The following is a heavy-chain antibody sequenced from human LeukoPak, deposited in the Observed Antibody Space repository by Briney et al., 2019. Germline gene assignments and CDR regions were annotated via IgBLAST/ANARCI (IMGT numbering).Heavy chain of an antibody. CDR3: ARGDTAMVTHYYYYYYMDV. D-gene: IGHD5-18*01. CDR2: IYYSGST. Sequence: SETLSLTCTVSGGSISSYYRSWIRQPPGKGLEWIGYIYYSGSTNYNPSLKSRVTISVDTSKNQFSLKLSSVTAADTAVYYCARGDTAMVTHYYYYYYMDVWGKGTTVTVSS. J-gene: IGHJ6*03. V-gene: IGHV4-59*01. CDR1: GGSISSYY.